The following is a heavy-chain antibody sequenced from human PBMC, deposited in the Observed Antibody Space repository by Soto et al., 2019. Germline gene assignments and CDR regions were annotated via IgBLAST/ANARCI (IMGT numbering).Heavy chain of an antibody. Sequence: EVHLVESGGGLVQPGGSLRLSCAASGFIFSSYAINWVRQAPGKGLEWVSYISGSGTTIYYADSVKGRFTISRDYAKSSLYRQMNSLRAEDTPMYYCASFSRMADGYYWGQGTLVTVSS. J-gene: IGHJ4*02. V-gene: IGHV3-48*01. D-gene: IGHD3-22*01. CDR3: ASFSRMADGYY. CDR1: GFIFSSYA. CDR2: ISGSGTTI.